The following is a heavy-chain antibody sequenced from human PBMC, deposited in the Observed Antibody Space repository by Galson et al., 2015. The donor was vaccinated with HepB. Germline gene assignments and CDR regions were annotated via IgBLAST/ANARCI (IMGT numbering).Heavy chain of an antibody. V-gene: IGHV1-69*13. J-gene: IGHJ3*02. D-gene: IGHD2-15*01. CDR3: ARAGCSGGSCTYDAFDI. CDR1: GGTFSSYA. CDR2: IIPIFGTA. Sequence: SVKASCKASGGTFSSYAISWVRQAPGQGLEWMGGIIPIFGTANYAQKFQGRVTITADESTSTAYMELSSLRSEDTAVYYCARAGCSGGSCTYDAFDIWGQGTMVTVSS.